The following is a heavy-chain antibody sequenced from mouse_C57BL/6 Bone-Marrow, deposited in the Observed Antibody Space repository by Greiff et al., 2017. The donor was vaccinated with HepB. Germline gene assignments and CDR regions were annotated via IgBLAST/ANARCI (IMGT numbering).Heavy chain of an antibody. J-gene: IGHJ2*01. CDR1: GYTFTSYW. V-gene: IGHV1-52*01. Sequence: QVQLQQPGAELVRPGSSVKLSCKASGYTFTSYWMHWVKQRPRQGLEWIGNIYPSDSETHYNQKFKDKATLTVDKSSSTAYMQLSSLTSEDSAVYYCARLDYTTVVAHYFDYWGQGTTLTVSS. CDR2: IYPSDSET. D-gene: IGHD1-1*01. CDR3: ARLDYTTVVAHYFDY.